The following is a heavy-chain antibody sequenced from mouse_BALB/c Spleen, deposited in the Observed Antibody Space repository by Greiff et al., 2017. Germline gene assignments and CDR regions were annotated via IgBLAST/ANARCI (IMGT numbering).Heavy chain of an antibody. CDR3: APFITTDAMDY. D-gene: IGHD1-2*01. Sequence: QVQLQQSGAELVKPGASVKLSCKASGYTFTSYWMHWVKQRPGQGLEWIGEINPSNGRTNYNEKFKSKATLTVDKSSSTAYMQLSSLTSEDSAVYYCAPFITTDAMDYWGQGTSVTVSS. CDR1: GYTFTSYW. J-gene: IGHJ4*01. V-gene: IGHV1S81*02. CDR2: INPSNGRT.